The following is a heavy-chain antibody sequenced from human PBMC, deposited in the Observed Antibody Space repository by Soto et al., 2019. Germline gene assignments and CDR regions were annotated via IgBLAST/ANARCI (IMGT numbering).Heavy chain of an antibody. V-gene: IGHV3-48*01. J-gene: IGHJ4*02. CDR2: ISSSSSTI. D-gene: IGHD3-10*01. Sequence: HPGGSLRLSCAASGFTFSSYSMNWVRQAPGKGLEWVSYISSSSSTIYYADSVKGRFTISRDNAKNSLYLQMNSLRAEDTAVYYCARGSGSYYSDYWGQGTLVTVSS. CDR3: ARGSGSYYSDY. CDR1: GFTFSSYS.